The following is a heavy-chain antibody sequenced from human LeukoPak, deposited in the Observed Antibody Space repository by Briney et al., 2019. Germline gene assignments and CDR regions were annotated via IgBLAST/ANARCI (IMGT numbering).Heavy chain of an antibody. CDR2: IYYSGST. D-gene: IGHD3-16*01. CDR1: GGSISSSSYY. V-gene: IGHV4-39*01. J-gene: IGHJ4*02. Sequence: PSETLSLTCTVSGGSISSSSYYWGWIRQPPGKGLEWIGSIYYSGSTYYNPSLKSRVTISVDTSKNQFSLKLSPVTAADTAVYYCARLTYDPWGYFDYWGQGTLVTVSS. CDR3: ARLTYDPWGYFDY.